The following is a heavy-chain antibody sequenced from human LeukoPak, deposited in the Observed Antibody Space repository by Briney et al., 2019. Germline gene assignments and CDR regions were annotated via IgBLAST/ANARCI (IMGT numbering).Heavy chain of an antibody. CDR1: GYTFTGYY. J-gene: IGHJ4*02. CDR2: INPNSGGT. V-gene: IGHV1-2*02. Sequence: ASVKVSCKASGYTFTGYYMHWVRQAPGQGLEWMGWINPNSGGTNYAQKFQGRVTMTRDTSISTAYMELSRLRSDDTAVYYCARARLRLRAVDGLGYWGQGTLVTVSS. D-gene: IGHD5-12*01. CDR3: ARARLRLRAVDGLGY.